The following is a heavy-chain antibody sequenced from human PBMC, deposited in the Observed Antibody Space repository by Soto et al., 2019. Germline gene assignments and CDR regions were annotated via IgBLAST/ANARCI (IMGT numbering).Heavy chain of an antibody. Sequence: QVYLQESGPGLVKPSETLSLTCTVSGGSVSNYYWSWIRQPPGKGLEWIGYIYYSGSTNYSPSLESRVTISVDTSKNQFSLKLSSVTAVDTAVYYCARHDFGDSDYWGQGTLVTVSS. J-gene: IGHJ4*02. D-gene: IGHD4-17*01. CDR1: GGSVSNYY. CDR3: ARHDFGDSDY. CDR2: IYYSGST. V-gene: IGHV4-59*08.